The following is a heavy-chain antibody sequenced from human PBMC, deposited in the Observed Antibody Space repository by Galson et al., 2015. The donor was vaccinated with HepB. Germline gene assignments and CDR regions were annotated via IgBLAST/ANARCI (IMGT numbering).Heavy chain of an antibody. D-gene: IGHD4-17*01. CDR2: ISYDGSKK. V-gene: IGHV3-30*18. Sequence: SLRLSCAASGLTLNRYNMNWVRQAPGKGLEWVAGISYDGSKKYYADSVKGRITISRDNSNNTVYLQMNSLRGEDTAAYYCAKEGYGDYGYYYYMDVWGKGTTVTVSS. J-gene: IGHJ6*03. CDR3: AKEGYGDYGYYYYMDV. CDR1: GLTLNRYN.